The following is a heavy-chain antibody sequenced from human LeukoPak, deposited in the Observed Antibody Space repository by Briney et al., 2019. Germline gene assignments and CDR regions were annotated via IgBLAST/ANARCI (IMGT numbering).Heavy chain of an antibody. CDR3: ARACSGMHYYYSSGCPDMDV. V-gene: IGHV4-31*02. D-gene: IGHD3-22*01. CDR1: AGSISIGGSY. J-gene: IGHJ6*03. Sequence: SPSLSLTWTVSAGSISIGGSYWSWIRQHPWKGLEWFGYIYFSGSTYYHPSLKSRAPVSVDTSNNIFSLKLSSVTAEDTAVYYCARACSGMHYYYSSGCPDMDVWGKGTTVTVSS. CDR2: IYFSGST.